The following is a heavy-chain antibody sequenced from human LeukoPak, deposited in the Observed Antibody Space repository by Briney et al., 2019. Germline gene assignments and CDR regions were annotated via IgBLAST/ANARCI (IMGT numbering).Heavy chain of an antibody. Sequence: SETLSLTCAVYGGPFSGYYWSWIRQPPGKGLEWIGEINHSGSTNYNPSHKSRVTISVDTSKNQFSLKLSSVTAADTAVYYCARLVVVTAIGFDYWGQGTLVTVSS. CDR1: GGPFSGYY. CDR2: INHSGST. D-gene: IGHD2-21*02. J-gene: IGHJ4*02. V-gene: IGHV4-34*01. CDR3: ARLVVVTAIGFDY.